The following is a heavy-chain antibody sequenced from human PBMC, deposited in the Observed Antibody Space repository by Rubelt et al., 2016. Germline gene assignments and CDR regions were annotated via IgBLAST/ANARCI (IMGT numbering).Heavy chain of an antibody. J-gene: IGHJ5*02. D-gene: IGHD3-3*01. CDR3: ARADYDFGFDP. CDR1: SSYG. Sequence: SSYGMHWVRQAPGKVLEWVAVIWYDGSNKYYADSVKGRFTISRANSKNTLYLQMNSLRAEDTAVYYCARADYDFGFDPWGQGTLVTVSS. CDR2: IWYDGSNK. V-gene: IGHV3-33*01.